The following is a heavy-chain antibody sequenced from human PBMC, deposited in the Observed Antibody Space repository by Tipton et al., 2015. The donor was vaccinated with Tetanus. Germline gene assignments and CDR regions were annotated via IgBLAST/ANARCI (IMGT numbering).Heavy chain of an antibody. CDR2: VYYSGTT. CDR1: GGCVSSGSYY. D-gene: IGHD6-13*01. J-gene: IGHJ5*02. Sequence: TLSLTCTVSGGCVSSGSYYRSWIRQPPGKGLEWTEYVYYSGTTNYNPSLKSRVTISVDTSKNQFSLNLSSVTAADTAIYYCARDRVVPGTAAAAMFDPWGPGTLVTVSS. CDR3: ARDRVVPGTAAAAMFDP. V-gene: IGHV4-61*01.